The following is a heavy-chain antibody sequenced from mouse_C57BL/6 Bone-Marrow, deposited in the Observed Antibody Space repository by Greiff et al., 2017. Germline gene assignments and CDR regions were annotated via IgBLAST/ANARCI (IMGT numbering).Heavy chain of an antibody. V-gene: IGHV7-1*01. CDR3: ARDGAGAFAY. CDR1: GFTFSDFY. D-gene: IGHD3-3*01. CDR2: SRNKANDYTT. Sequence: EVHLVEPGGGLVQSGRSLRLSCATSGFTFSDFYMEWVRQAPGQGLEWIAASRNKANDYTTEYSASVKGRFIVSRDTSQSILYLQMSALRAEDTAIYCCARDGAGAFAYWGQGTLVTVSA. J-gene: IGHJ3*01.